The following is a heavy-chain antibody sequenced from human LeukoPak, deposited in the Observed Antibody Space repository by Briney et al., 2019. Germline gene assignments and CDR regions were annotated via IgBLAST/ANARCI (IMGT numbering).Heavy chain of an antibody. CDR1: GYTFTSYD. J-gene: IGHJ4*02. CDR2: MNPNSGNT. Sequence: GASVKVSCKASGYTFTSYDINWVRQATGQGLEWMGWMNPNSGNTGYAQKFQGRVTMTRNTSISTAYVELSSLRSEDTAVYYCAGGRGPKDTVNTGYRGQGTLVTVSS. V-gene: IGHV1-8*01. D-gene: IGHD4-17*01. CDR3: AGGRGPKDTVNTGY.